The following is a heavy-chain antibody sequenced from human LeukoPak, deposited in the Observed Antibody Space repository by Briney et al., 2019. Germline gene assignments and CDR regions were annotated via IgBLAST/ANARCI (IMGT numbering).Heavy chain of an antibody. J-gene: IGHJ5*02. CDR3: ARDSSWGFDP. CDR2: ISAYNGNT. V-gene: IGHV1-18*01. D-gene: IGHD6-13*01. Sequence: GASVKVSCKASGYTFTSYDVNWVRQATGQGLEWMGWISAYNGNTNCAQKLQGRVTMTTDTSTSTAYMELRSLRSDDTAVYYCARDSSWGFDPWGQGTLVTVSS. CDR1: GYTFTSYD.